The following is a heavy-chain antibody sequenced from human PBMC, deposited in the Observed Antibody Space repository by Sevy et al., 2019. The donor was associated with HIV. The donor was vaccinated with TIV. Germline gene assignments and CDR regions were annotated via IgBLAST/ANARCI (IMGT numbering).Heavy chain of an antibody. J-gene: IGHJ5*02. CDR3: TTLHVETTTQWIP. Sequence: GGSLRLSCAASGFTFNKAWRSWVRQPQGKGLEWVGLIKSKTDGGTTEYAAPVKGRVTISRDDSKNTVYLQINSLDTEDTAVYYCTTLHVETTTQWIPWGQGTLVTVSS. CDR2: IKSKTDGGTT. V-gene: IGHV3-15*01. CDR1: GFTFNKAW. D-gene: IGHD4-4*01.